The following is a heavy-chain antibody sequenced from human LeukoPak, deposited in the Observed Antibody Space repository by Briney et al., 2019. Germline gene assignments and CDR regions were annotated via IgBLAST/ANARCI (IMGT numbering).Heavy chain of an antibody. CDR2: IYYSGST. V-gene: IGHV4-31*03. Sequence: SQTLSLTCTVSGGSISSGCYYWSWLPQHPGKGLEWIGYIYYSGSTYYNPSLKSRVTISVDTSKNQFSLKLSSVTAADTAVYYCASLYYYDSSGYSRHGAFDIWGQGTMVTVSS. CDR3: ASLYYYDSSGYSRHGAFDI. CDR1: GGSISSGCYY. J-gene: IGHJ3*02. D-gene: IGHD3-22*01.